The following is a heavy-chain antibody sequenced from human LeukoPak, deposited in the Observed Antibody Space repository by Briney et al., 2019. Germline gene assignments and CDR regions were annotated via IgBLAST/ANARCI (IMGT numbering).Heavy chain of an antibody. D-gene: IGHD6-13*01. CDR1: GLLFNDYG. J-gene: IGHJ4*02. Sequence: AGRSLRLFCAASGLLFNDYGMHWVRHAAGEGLGCVSGISWNSDSMVYGDSVKGRFTNSRDNAKNSLYLQMNSLRAEDTAVYYCARTIAAAGLGFDYWGQGTLVTVTS. CDR3: ARTIAAAGLGFDY. V-gene: IGHV3-9*01. CDR2: ISWNSDSM.